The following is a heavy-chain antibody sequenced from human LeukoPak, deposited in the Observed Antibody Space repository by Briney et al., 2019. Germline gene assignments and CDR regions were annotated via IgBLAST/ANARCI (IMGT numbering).Heavy chain of an antibody. D-gene: IGHD6-13*01. CDR1: GDSIINGGYY. J-gene: IGHJ4*02. CDR2: IYYSGST. V-gene: IGHV4-31*03. Sequence: SQTLSLTCTVSGDSIINGGYYWSWIRQHPGKGLEWIGYIYYSGSTYYNPSLKSRVTISVDTSKNQFSLRLSSVTAADTAVYYCARARGGSSWLTFDYWGQGTLVTVSS. CDR3: ARARGGSSWLTFDY.